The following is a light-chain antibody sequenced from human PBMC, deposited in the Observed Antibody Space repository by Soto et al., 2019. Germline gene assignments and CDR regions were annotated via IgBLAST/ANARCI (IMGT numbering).Light chain of an antibody. CDR2: GAS. V-gene: IGKV3-20*01. Sequence: EIVLTQSPATLSVSPGERATLNCRASQSVRSSYLAWYQQQPGQAPRLLIHGASRRATGIPDRFSGSGSGTDFTLTINRLEPEDFAVYFCQQYGDMWTFGQGTRWIS. CDR1: QSVRSSY. CDR3: QQYGDMWT. J-gene: IGKJ1*01.